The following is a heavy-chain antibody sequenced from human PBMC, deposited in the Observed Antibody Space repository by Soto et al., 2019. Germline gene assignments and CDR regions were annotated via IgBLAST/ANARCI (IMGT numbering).Heavy chain of an antibody. V-gene: IGHV4-59*01. Sequence: SETLSLTCTVSGGSISSYYWSWIRQPPGKGLEWIGYIYYSGSTNYNPSLKSRVTISVDTSKNQFSLKLSSVTAADTAVYYCARRTIRQPLLYFDYWGQGTMVTVSS. D-gene: IGHD2-21*02. CDR2: IYYSGST. J-gene: IGHJ4*02. CDR3: ARRTIRQPLLYFDY. CDR1: GGSISSYY.